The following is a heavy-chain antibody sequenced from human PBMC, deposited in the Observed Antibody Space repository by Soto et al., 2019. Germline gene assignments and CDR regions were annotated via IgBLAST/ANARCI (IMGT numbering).Heavy chain of an antibody. D-gene: IGHD6-13*01. CDR1: GFTVSSNY. CDR3: ARNLFAAAAGYYYYYGMDV. J-gene: IGHJ6*02. V-gene: IGHV3-53*04. CDR2: IYSGGST. Sequence: EVQLVESGGGLVQPGGSLRLSCAASGFTVSSNYMSWVRQAPGKGLEWVSVIYSGGSTYYADSVKGRFTISRHNSXNXLXXQMNSLRAEDTAVYYCARNLFAAAAGYYYYYGMDVWGQGTTVTVSS.